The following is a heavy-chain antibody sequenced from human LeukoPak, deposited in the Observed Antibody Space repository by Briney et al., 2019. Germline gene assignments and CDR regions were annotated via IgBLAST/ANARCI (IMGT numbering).Heavy chain of an antibody. CDR1: GFTLSRHW. D-gene: IGHD6-13*01. J-gene: IGHJ4*02. CDR2: IKKDGSEK. V-gene: IGHV3-7*01. Sequence: PGGSLRLSCVASGFTLSRHWMSWVRQAPGSGLEWVANIKKDGSEKNYVDSVKGRFTISRDNARNSLFLQMSSLRAEDTAVYYCARDTDSRNWNGLFDHWGQGTLVTVSS. CDR3: ARDTDSRNWNGLFDH.